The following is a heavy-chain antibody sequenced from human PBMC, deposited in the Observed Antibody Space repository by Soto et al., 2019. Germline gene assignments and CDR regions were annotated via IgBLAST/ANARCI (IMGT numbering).Heavy chain of an antibody. CDR3: ATRGTQGRWLEFADY. J-gene: IGHJ4*02. CDR2: IIPISGRT. D-gene: IGHD5-12*01. Sequence: QVQLLQSGAEVKRPGSSVKVSCEASGGTLSSLGFTWVRQAPGQGLEWMGGIIPISGRTTFAQKFQGRVTITADESTRATYMELTTLTSDDTAMYYCATRGTQGRWLEFADYWGQGTLVTVSS. V-gene: IGHV1-69*01. CDR1: GGTLSSLG.